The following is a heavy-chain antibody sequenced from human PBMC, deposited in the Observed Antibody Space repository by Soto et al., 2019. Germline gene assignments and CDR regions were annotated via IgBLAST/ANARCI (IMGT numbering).Heavy chain of an antibody. Sequence: QVQLVESGGGVVQPGRSLRLSCAASGFTFSSYGMHWVRQAPGKGLEWVAVMSYDGSNKYYADSVKGRFTISRDNSKNTLYLQMNSLRAEDTAVYYCAKDHGPQLLPYYYYGMDVWGQGTTVSVSS. D-gene: IGHD2-2*01. CDR2: MSYDGSNK. CDR3: AKDHGPQLLPYYYYGMDV. V-gene: IGHV3-30*18. CDR1: GFTFSSYG. J-gene: IGHJ6*02.